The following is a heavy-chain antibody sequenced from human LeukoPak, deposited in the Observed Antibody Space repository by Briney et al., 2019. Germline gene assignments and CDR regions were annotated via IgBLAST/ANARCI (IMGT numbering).Heavy chain of an antibody. CDR1: GGTFSSYA. V-gene: IGHV1-69*05. D-gene: IGHD5-24*01. CDR3: ARSPGEMATMFDY. J-gene: IGHJ4*02. CDR2: IIPTFGTA. Sequence: GAPVKVSCKASGGTFSSYAISWVRQAPGQGLEWMGGIIPTFGTANYAQKFQGRVTITTDESTSTAYMELSSLRSEDTAVYYCARSPGEMATMFDYWGQGTLVTVSS.